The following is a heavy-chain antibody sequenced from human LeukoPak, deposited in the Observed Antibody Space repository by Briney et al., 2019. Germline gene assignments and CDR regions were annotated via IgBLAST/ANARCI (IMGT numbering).Heavy chain of an antibody. V-gene: IGHV1-69*06. Sequence: ASVKVSCKASGGTFSSYAISWVRQAPGQGLEWMGGIIPIFGTANYAQKFQGRVTITADKSTSTAYMELSSLRSEDTAVYYCARTLISGYDYDYWGQGTLVTVSS. CDR2: IIPIFGTA. J-gene: IGHJ4*02. D-gene: IGHD5-12*01. CDR3: ARTLISGYDYDY. CDR1: GGTFSSYA.